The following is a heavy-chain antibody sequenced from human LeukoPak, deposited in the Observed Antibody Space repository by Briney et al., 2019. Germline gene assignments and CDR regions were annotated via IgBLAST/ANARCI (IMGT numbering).Heavy chain of an antibody. V-gene: IGHV3-48*04. CDR3: ARDLYYGSGNRY. Sequence: PGGSLRLSCAASGFTFSSYGMNWVRQAPGKGLEWVSYISSSGSTIYYADSVKGRFTISRDNAKNSLYLQMNSLRAEDTAVYYCARDLYYGSGNRYWGQGTLVTVSS. J-gene: IGHJ4*02. CDR2: ISSSGSTI. CDR1: GFTFSSYG. D-gene: IGHD3-10*01.